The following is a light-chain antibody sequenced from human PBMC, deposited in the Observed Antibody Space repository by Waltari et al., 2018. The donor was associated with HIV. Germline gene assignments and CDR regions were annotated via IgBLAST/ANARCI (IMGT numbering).Light chain of an antibody. J-gene: IGKJ4*01. CDR1: QSLLKSNGYMY. CDR3: MQALESPLT. Sequence: IVMTQSPLSLSVTPGEPASISSSSSQSLLKSNGYMYLDWYLQKPGQSPQLLIYLGSNRASGVPDRFSGSGSATDFTLKISRVEAEDAGIYYCMQALESPLTFGGGTRVEIK. CDR2: LGS. V-gene: IGKV2-28*01.